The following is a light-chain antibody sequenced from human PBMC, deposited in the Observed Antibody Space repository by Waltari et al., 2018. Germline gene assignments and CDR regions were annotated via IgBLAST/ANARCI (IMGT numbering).Light chain of an antibody. CDR1: QSIGSS. Sequence: EIVLTQSPDFQSVTPKEKVTITCRASQSIGSSLHWYQQKPEQSPKLFIKDISQSISGVPSRVSGSGAGTDFNLTINSLEVEDASTYYCHQRRSLPWTFGQGTKVAIK. CDR2: DIS. V-gene: IGKV6-21*02. CDR3: HQRRSLPWT. J-gene: IGKJ1*01.